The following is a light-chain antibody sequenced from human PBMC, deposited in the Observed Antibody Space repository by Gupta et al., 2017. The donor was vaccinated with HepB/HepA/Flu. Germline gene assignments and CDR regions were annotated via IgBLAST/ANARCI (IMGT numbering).Light chain of an antibody. CDR3: SSFTSTGILVV. CDR1: SGDVGGYDS. J-gene: IGLJ2*01. V-gene: IGLV2-14*01. CDR2: DVS. Sequence: QSALTSPASVSGSPGQSITVSCTGSSGDVGGYDSVSWYRQHPGKAPQLLIYDVSNRPSGISNRFSGSKSGNTASLTISGLQAEDEADYYCSSFTSTGILVVFGGGTKLTVL.